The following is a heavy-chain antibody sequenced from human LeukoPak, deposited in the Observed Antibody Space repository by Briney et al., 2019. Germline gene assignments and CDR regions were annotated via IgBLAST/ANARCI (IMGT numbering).Heavy chain of an antibody. D-gene: IGHD2-2*01. Sequence: GGSLRLSCAPSGFTFSTYAMSWVRQAPGKGLVWVSGISGSGISTYYADSVKGRFTISRDNSKNTLFLQMNSLRAEDTAVYYCAKAGCSSTTCYFDYWGQGTLVTVSS. J-gene: IGHJ4*02. CDR1: GFTFSTYA. V-gene: IGHV3-23*01. CDR2: ISGSGIST. CDR3: AKAGCSSTTCYFDY.